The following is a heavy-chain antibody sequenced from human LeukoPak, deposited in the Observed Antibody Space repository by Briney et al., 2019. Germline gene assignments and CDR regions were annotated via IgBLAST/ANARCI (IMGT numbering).Heavy chain of an antibody. CDR2: IYYSGST. V-gene: IGHV4-59*01. D-gene: IGHD3-3*01. J-gene: IGHJ6*02. Sequence: SETLSLTCTVSGGSISSYYWSWIRQPPGKGLEWIGYIYYSGSTNYNPSLKSRVTISVDTSKNQFSLKLSSVTAADTAVYYCARVGITIPGYGMDAWGQGTTVTVSS. CDR1: GGSISSYY. CDR3: ARVGITIPGYGMDA.